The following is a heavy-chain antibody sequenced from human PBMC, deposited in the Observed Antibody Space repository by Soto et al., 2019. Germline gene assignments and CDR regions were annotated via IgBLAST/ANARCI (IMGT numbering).Heavy chain of an antibody. J-gene: IGHJ3*02. V-gene: IGHV4-34*01. D-gene: IGHD1-1*01. Sequence: QVQLQQWGAGLLKPSETLSLTCAVYGGSVSSSNNYYWSWIRQPPGKGLEWIGEMSHSGGTHFNPSLKSPVTISVDTSKNQFSLKMSSVTAADTALYYCARVERGTATTVVDAFDIWGPGTMVTVSS. CDR2: MSHSGGT. CDR1: GGSVSSSNNYY. CDR3: ARVERGTATTVVDAFDI.